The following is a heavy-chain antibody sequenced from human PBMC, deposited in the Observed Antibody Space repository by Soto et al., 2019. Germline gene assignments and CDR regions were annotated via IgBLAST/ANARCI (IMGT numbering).Heavy chain of an antibody. CDR2: INAGNGNT. CDR3: ARDIGGLDY. V-gene: IGHV1-3*01. CDR1: WNTN. Sequence: ASVKVSCKASWNTNMHWVRQAPGQRPEWMGWINAGNGNTKYSQKFQGRVTITRDTSASTAYMELSSLRSEDTAVYYCARDIGGLDYWGQGTLVTVSS. D-gene: IGHD2-15*01. J-gene: IGHJ4*02.